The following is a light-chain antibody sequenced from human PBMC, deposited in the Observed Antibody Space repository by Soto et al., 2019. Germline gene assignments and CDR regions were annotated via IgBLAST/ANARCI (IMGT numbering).Light chain of an antibody. V-gene: IGLV2-14*01. J-gene: IGLJ7*01. CDR3: SSYTNTNTRACV. Sequence: QSALTQPASVSGSPGQSITISCTGTSGDIGSYNRVSWYQQHPGKAPKLIIYEVTDRPSGVSNRFSGSKSGNTASLTISGRQAEDEAEYYCSSYTNTNTRACVFGTGTQLTVL. CDR1: SGDIGSYNR. CDR2: EVT.